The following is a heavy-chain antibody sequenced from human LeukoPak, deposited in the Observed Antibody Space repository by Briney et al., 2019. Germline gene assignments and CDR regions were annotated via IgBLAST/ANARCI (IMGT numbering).Heavy chain of an antibody. CDR3: SGHMTSADY. V-gene: IGHV3-15*01. CDR2: IKRNTDGGTT. D-gene: IGHD2-21*02. CDR1: GFTFSNHG. Sequence: GGSLRLSCAASGFTFSNHGISWVRRAPGKGLEWVARIKRNTDGGTTDYAAPVNGRFTISRDDSENTVYLQMNSLKIEDTAVYYCSGHMTSADYWGQGTLVTVSS. J-gene: IGHJ4*02.